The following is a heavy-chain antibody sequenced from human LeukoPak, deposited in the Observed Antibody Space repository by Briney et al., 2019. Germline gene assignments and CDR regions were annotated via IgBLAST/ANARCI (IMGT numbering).Heavy chain of an antibody. CDR2: ISWNSGSI. CDR3: AKDIDPRKGYYFDY. V-gene: IGHV3-9*01. Sequence: PGGSLRLSCAASGFTFDDYAMHWVRQAPGKGLEWVSGISWNSGSIGYADSVKGRFTISRDNAKNSLYLQMNSLRAEDTALYYCAKDIDPRKGYYFDYWGQGTLVTVSS. J-gene: IGHJ4*02. CDR1: GFTFDDYA.